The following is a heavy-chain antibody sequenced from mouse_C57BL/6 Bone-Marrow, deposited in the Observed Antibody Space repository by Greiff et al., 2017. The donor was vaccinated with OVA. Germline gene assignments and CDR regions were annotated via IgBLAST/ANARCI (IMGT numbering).Heavy chain of an antibody. CDR3: APYYYGWYFDV. CDR1: GYSITSGYY. J-gene: IGHJ1*03. CDR2: ISYDGSN. Sequence: EVQLKQSGPGLVKPSQSLSLTCSVTGYSITSGYYWNWIRQFPGNKLEWMGFISYDGSNNYNPSLKNRISITRDTSKNQFFLKLNSVTTEDTATYYCAPYYYGWYFDVWGTGTTVTVAS. V-gene: IGHV3-6*01. D-gene: IGHD1-1*01.